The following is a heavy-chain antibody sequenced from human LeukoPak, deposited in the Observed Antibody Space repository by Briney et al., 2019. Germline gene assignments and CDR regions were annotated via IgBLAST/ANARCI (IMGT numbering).Heavy chain of an antibody. D-gene: IGHD4-17*01. J-gene: IGHJ4*02. Sequence: ASVKVSCKASGYTFAGYYMHWVRQAPGQGREWMGWINPNSGGTNYAQKFQGRVTMTRDTSISTAYMELSRLRSDDTAVYYCARDPSLTYGDYFFDYWGQGTLVTVSS. V-gene: IGHV1-2*02. CDR3: ARDPSLTYGDYFFDY. CDR1: GYTFAGYY. CDR2: INPNSGGT.